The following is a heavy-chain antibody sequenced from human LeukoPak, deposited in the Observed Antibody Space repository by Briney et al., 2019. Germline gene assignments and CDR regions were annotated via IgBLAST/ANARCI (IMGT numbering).Heavy chain of an antibody. CDR2: IYYSGST. J-gene: IGHJ3*02. D-gene: IGHD3-10*01. Sequence: SETLSLTCTVSGGSISGSYWSWIRQPPGKGLEWIGYIYYSGSTNYNPSLKSRVTILVDTSNNQFSLRLNSVTAADTAVYYCARENTMVRGASDAFDIWGQGTMVTVSS. CDR1: GGSISGSY. V-gene: IGHV4-59*01. CDR3: ARENTMVRGASDAFDI.